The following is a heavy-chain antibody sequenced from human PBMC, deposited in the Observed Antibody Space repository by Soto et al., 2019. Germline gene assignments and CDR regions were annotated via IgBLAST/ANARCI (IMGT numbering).Heavy chain of an antibody. Sequence: ASVKVSCKASGGTFSSYAISWVRQAPGQGLEWMGGIIPIFGTANYAQKFQGRVTITADKSTSTAYMELSSLRSEDTAVYYCARSIVVVVATDAFDVWGQGTMVPV. CDR2: IIPIFGTA. D-gene: IGHD2-15*01. J-gene: IGHJ3*01. V-gene: IGHV1-69*06. CDR3: ARSIVVVVATDAFDV. CDR1: GGTFSSYA.